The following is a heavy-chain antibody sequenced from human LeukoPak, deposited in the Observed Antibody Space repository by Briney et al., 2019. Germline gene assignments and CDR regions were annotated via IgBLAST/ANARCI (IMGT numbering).Heavy chain of an antibody. D-gene: IGHD2-21*02. Sequence: SETLSLTCTVSGGSINNYDWSWIRQPPGKGLEYIGYTHYSGSTNSNPSLKSRVTMSVDTSKNQFSLKLKSVTAADTAVYYCARNYCGDDCFAFDFWGQGTMVTVSS. J-gene: IGHJ3*01. CDR1: GGSINNYD. CDR2: THYSGST. CDR3: ARNYCGDDCFAFDF. V-gene: IGHV4-59*01.